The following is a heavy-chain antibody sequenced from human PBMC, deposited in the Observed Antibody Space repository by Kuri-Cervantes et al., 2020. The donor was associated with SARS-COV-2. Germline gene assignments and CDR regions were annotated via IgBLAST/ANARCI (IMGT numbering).Heavy chain of an antibody. D-gene: IGHD5-18*01. V-gene: IGHV3-48*03. CDR1: GFTFSSYE. J-gene: IGHJ4*02. CDR2: ISSSGNTI. CDR3: ASVEGVTPDY. Sequence: LSLTCAASGFTFSSYEMNWVRQAPGKGLEWVSYISSSGNTIYYADSVKGRFTISRDNAKNSLYLQMNSLRAEDTAVYYCASVEGVTPDYWDQGTLVNVSS.